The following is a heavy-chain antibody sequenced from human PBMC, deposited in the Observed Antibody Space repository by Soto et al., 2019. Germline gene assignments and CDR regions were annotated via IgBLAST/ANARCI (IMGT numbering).Heavy chain of an antibody. CDR3: AKDGVDIVLMVYTNERTYYFDY. J-gene: IGHJ4*02. D-gene: IGHD2-8*01. V-gene: IGHV3-30*18. Sequence: QVQLVESGGGVVQPGRSLRLSCAASGFTFSSYGMHWVRQAPGKGLEWVAVISYDGSNKYYADSVKGRFTISRDNSKNTLYLQMNSLRAEDTAVYYCAKDGVDIVLMVYTNERTYYFDYWGQGTLVTVSS. CDR2: ISYDGSNK. CDR1: GFTFSSYG.